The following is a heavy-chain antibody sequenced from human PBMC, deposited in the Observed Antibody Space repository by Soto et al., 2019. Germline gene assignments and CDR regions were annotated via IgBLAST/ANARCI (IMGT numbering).Heavy chain of an antibody. V-gene: IGHV3-64*01. Sequence: EVQLAESGGGLAQPGGSLRLSCAASGFTLSGYAMDWVRQAPGKGLEYVSGISSNGVGTYYANSVQGRFTISRDNSKNTVYLQMGSLRPEDMAVYYCARRARSDFCYMDVWGKGTTVTVSS. CDR3: ARRARSDFCYMDV. J-gene: IGHJ6*03. D-gene: IGHD3-10*01. CDR2: ISSNGVGT. CDR1: GFTLSGYA.